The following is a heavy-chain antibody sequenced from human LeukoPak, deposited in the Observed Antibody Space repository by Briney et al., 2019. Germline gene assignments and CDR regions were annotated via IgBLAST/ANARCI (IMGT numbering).Heavy chain of an antibody. CDR2: ISGSGGTT. CDR1: GFTFSSYD. CDR3: AIGTRGYRYALVSGFDY. Sequence: GGSLRLSCAASGFTFSSYDMNWVRQAPGRGLEWVSAISGSGGTTSYADSVKGRFSISRDNSDNTLYLHMNSLRAEDTAVYYCAIGTRGYRYALVSGFDYWGQGTLVTVSS. V-gene: IGHV3-23*01. J-gene: IGHJ4*02. D-gene: IGHD5-18*01.